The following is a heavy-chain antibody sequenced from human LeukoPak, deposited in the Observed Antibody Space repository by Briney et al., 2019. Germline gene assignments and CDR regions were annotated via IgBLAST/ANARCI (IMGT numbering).Heavy chain of an antibody. D-gene: IGHD6-13*01. CDR1: GFRFSSYW. V-gene: IGHV3-7*01. CDR3: ARESHSTYDY. CDR2: IKQDGNEK. Sequence: GGSLRLSCAASGFRFSSYWMSWVRQAPGQGLEWVASIKQDGNEKYYVDSVKGRFTISKDNAKSSLYLQLNSLRAEDTALYYCARESHSTYDYWGQGILVTVSS. J-gene: IGHJ4*02.